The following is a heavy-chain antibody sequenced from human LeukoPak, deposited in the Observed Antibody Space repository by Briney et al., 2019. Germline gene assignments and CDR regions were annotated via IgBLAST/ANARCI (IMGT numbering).Heavy chain of an antibody. CDR1: GFTFSSYS. D-gene: IGHD6-13*01. V-gene: IGHV3-48*01. CDR3: AKAAAGTEYYFEY. Sequence: GGSLRLSCAASGFTFSSYSMNWVRQAPGKGLEWVSYISSRSSTIYNADSVKGRFTTSRDNAKNSLYLQMDSLRAEDTAVYYCAKAAAGTEYYFEYWGQGTLVTVSS. CDR2: ISSRSSTI. J-gene: IGHJ4*02.